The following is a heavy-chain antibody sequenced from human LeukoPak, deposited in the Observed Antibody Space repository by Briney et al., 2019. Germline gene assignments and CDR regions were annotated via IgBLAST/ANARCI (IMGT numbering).Heavy chain of an antibody. V-gene: IGHV1-2*02. D-gene: IGHD1-26*01. J-gene: IGHJ4*02. Sequence: ASVKVSCNAPGYTFTGYYMHLVLHPPGQGLEAMVWINPNSGGTNYAQKFKGRVNVTRDTYMSTVYMELSRLRSDETAVYYCARLHIDTGDTFFDYWGQGTLVTVSS. CDR1: GYTFTGYY. CDR2: INPNSGGT. CDR3: ARLHIDTGDTFFDY.